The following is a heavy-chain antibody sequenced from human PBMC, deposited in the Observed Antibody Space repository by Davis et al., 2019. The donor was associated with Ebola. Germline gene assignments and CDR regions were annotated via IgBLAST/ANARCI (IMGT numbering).Heavy chain of an antibody. J-gene: IGHJ3*02. V-gene: IGHV3-7*01. CDR2: IKQDGSEK. D-gene: IGHD2-2*01. CDR1: GFTFTNYW. CDR3: ARDFGDIVVVPAANDAFDI. Sequence: GESLKISCAASGFTFTNYWMTWVRQAPGKGLEWVANIKQDGSEKYYVDSVKGRFTISRDNAKNSLYLQMNSLRAEDTAVYYCARDFGDIVVVPAANDAFDIWGQGTMVTVSS.